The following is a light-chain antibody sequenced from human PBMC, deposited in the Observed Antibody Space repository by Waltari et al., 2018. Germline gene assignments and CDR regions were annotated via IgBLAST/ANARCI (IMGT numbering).Light chain of an antibody. CDR1: SSDVGNYKF. CDR3: CSYAGSYTFV. J-gene: IGLJ7*01. V-gene: IGLV2-11*01. CDR2: DVV. Sequence: QSALTQPRSVSGSPGQSVTISCSGTSSDVGNYKFVYWYQQHPGNAPKLLIYDVVKRPSGVPDRFSGSKSGNTASLTISGLQTEDEADYYCCSYAGSYTFVFGGGTQLTVL.